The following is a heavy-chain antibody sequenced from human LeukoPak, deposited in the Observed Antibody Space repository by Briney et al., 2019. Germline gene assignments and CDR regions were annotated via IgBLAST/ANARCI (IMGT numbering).Heavy chain of an antibody. J-gene: IGHJ4*02. D-gene: IGHD3-3*01. Sequence: ASVKVSCEASGYTLSNYGIIWVRQAPGQGLEWMGWISAYNDHTTYAQKFQARVTMTTDTSTSTAYMELRSLRSDDTAVYYCARAYYDLWNGYYSAAFDYWGQGTLVTVSS. CDR1: GYTLSNYG. CDR2: ISAYNDHT. V-gene: IGHV1-18*04. CDR3: ARAYYDLWNGYYSAAFDY.